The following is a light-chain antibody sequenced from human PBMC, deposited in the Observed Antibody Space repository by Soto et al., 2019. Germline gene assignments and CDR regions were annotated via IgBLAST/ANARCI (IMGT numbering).Light chain of an antibody. V-gene: IGKV1-5*01. CDR2: DAS. Sequence: DIQMTQSPSTLSASVGDRVTITCRASQSISIWLAWYQQKPGKAPNLLMHDASTLETGVPSRFSGSGSGTEFTLTISSLQPDDSATYYCQEYNNYSKTFGQGTKVEVK. J-gene: IGKJ1*01. CDR3: QEYNNYSKT. CDR1: QSISIW.